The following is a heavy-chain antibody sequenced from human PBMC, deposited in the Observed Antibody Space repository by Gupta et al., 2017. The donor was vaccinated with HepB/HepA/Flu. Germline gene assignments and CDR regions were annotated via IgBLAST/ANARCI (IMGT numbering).Heavy chain of an antibody. V-gene: IGHV3-23*01. CDR2: ISGGGTTT. Sequence: QPGGSLTLSCAASGFTYRNYAMNWVRQAPGKGLEWVSGISGGGTTTQYGDSVKGRFTISRDNLMDTLHLQMNSLRVEDTAVYYCARGMRPYYYYPREVWGQGTQGTVS. CDR1: GFTYRNYA. J-gene: IGHJ6*02. CDR3: ARGMRPYYYYPREV.